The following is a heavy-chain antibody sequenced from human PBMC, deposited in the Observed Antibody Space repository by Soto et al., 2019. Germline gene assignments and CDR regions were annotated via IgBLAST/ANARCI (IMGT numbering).Heavy chain of an antibody. CDR1: GFTFSNAW. V-gene: IGHV3-15*07. CDR2: IKSKTDGGTT. Sequence: EVQLVESGGGLAKPGGSLRLSCAASGFTFSNAWMNWVRQAPGKGLEWVGRIKSKTDGGTTDYAAPVKGRFTISRDDSKNTLYLQMNSLKTEDTAVYYCTNGGNYNTGDAFDIWGQGTMVTVSS. D-gene: IGHD4-4*01. CDR3: TNGGNYNTGDAFDI. J-gene: IGHJ3*02.